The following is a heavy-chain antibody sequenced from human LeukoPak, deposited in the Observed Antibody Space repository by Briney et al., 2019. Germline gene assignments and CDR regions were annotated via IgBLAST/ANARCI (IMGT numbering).Heavy chain of an antibody. CDR3: ARVPHVDHKGYFDY. CDR1: GYTFTSYG. Sequence: GASVKVSCKASGYTFTSYGISWVRQAPGQGLEWMGWINAYNGNTNYAQKLQGRVTVTTDTSTGTAYMELRSLRSDDTAVYYCARVPHVDHKGYFDYWGQGTLVTVSS. V-gene: IGHV1-18*01. CDR2: INAYNGNT. J-gene: IGHJ4*02. D-gene: IGHD5-12*01.